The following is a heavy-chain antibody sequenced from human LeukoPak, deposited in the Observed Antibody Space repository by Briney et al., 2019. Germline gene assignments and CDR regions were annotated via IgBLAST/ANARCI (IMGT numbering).Heavy chain of an antibody. CDR2: ISSSSYM. Sequence: PGGFLRLSCAASGFTFNTYSMNWVRQAPGKGLEWVSCISSSSYMYYADSVRGRFTISRDNAKRSLYLQMNSLRAEDTAVYYCARGIRALGTYYFDYWGQGTLVTVSS. J-gene: IGHJ4*02. V-gene: IGHV3-21*01. D-gene: IGHD3-16*01. CDR1: GFTFNTYS. CDR3: ARGIRALGTYYFDY.